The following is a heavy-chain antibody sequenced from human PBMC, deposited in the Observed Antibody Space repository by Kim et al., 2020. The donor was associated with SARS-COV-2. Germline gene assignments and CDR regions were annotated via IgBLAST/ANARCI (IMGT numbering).Heavy chain of an antibody. V-gene: IGHV3-23*03. Sequence: GGSLRLSCAASGFTFSSNAMSWVRQAPGKGLEWVSVIYSGDSSTYYVDSVKGRFTISRDNSKNTLYLQMNSLRAEDTAVYYCAKGLFFPGIQRGGTGWFGPWGQGAVVTVSS. CDR1: GFTFSSNA. J-gene: IGHJ5*02. D-gene: IGHD6-13*01. CDR2: IYSGDSST. CDR3: AKGLFFPGIQRGGTGWFGP.